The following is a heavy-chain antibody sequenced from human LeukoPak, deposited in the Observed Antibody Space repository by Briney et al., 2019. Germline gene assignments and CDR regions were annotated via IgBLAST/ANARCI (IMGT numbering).Heavy chain of an antibody. CDR2: IKQEGSEK. V-gene: IGHV3-7*01. CDR3: ASDDYRTRFDY. D-gene: IGHD4-11*01. CDR1: GFSISRYL. J-gene: IGHJ4*02. Sequence: PGGSLRLSCAASGFSISRYLMSWVRQVPGKGLEWVANIKQEGSEKFYVDSVKGRFTISIDNAKNSVYLQMNSLRPEDTAVYYCASDDYRTRFDYGGQETLVPVSS.